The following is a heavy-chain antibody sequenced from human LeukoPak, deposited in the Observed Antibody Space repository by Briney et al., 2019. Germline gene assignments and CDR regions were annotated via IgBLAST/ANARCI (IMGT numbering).Heavy chain of an antibody. CDR1: GFTFSTYD. CDR3: ARVYSANGYGSGYYDY. CDR2: ITSTSSHI. Sequence: GGSLRLSSVASGFTFSTYDMNWVRQAPGKGLEWVSAITSTSSHINYADSVKGRFTISRDSANNSLYLQMNSLRAEDTAVYYCARVYSANGYGSGYYDYRGQGTLVTVSS. D-gene: IGHD3-10*01. J-gene: IGHJ4*02. V-gene: IGHV3-21*01.